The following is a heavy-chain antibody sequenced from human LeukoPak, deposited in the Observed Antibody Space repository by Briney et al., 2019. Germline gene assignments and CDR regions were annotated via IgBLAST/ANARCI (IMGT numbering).Heavy chain of an antibody. V-gene: IGHV3-23*01. CDR3: AKHGSGSNLSYFDY. CDR2: ISGSGGST. J-gene: IGHJ4*02. Sequence: GGSLRLSCAASGFTFSSYAMSWVRQAPGKGLEWVPAISGSGGSTYYADSVKGRFTISRDNSKNTLYLQMNSLRAEDTAVYYCAKHGSGSNLSYFDYWGQGTLVTVSS. CDR1: GFTFSSYA. D-gene: IGHD3-10*01.